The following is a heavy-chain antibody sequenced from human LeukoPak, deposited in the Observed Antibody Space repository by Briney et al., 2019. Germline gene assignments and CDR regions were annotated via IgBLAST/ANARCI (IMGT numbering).Heavy chain of an antibody. Sequence: TLSLTCTVSGGSISSGSYYWSWIRQPAGKGLEWIGRIYTSGSTNYNPSLKSRVTISVDTSKNQFSLKLSSVTAADTAVYYCARDSGLYCSGTSCQGWFDPWGQGTLVTVSS. CDR1: GGSISSGSYY. CDR3: ARDSGLYCSGTSCQGWFDP. J-gene: IGHJ5*02. CDR2: IYTSGST. V-gene: IGHV4-61*02. D-gene: IGHD2-2*01.